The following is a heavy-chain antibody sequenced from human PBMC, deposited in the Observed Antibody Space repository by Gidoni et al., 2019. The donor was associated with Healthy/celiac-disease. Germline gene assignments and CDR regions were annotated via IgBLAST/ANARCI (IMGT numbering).Heavy chain of an antibody. J-gene: IGHJ4*02. CDR2: ISSSSSTI. D-gene: IGHD2-15*01. V-gene: IGHV3-48*02. CDR3: ARGGRGKDVVVVAATFDY. CDR1: GFNFSRYG. Sequence: EVQLVESGGGLVQHGGSLRLSCAASGFNFSRYGLNWVRQAPGKGLEWVSYISSSSSTIYYADSVKGRFTISRDNAKNSLYLQMNSLRDEDTAVYYCARGGRGKDVVVVAATFDYWGQGTLVTVSS.